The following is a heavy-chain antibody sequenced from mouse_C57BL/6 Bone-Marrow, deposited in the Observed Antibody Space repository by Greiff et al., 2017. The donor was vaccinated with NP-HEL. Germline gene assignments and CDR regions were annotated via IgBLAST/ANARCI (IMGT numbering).Heavy chain of an antibody. CDR3: ARTQLARFAY. Sequence: EVQLQQSGPELVKPGASVKISCKASGYTFTDYYMNWVKQSHGKSLEWIGDINPNNGGTSYNQKFKGKATLTVDKSSSTAYMELRSLTSEDSAVYYCARTQLARFAYWGQGTLVTVSA. V-gene: IGHV1-26*01. J-gene: IGHJ3*01. D-gene: IGHD4-1*02. CDR1: GYTFTDYY. CDR2: INPNNGGT.